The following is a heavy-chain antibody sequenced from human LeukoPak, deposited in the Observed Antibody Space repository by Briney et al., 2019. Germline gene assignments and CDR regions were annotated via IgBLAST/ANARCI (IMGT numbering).Heavy chain of an antibody. CDR1: GFTFSSYW. CDR2: IKQDGSEK. J-gene: IGHJ4*02. V-gene: IGHV3-7*01. D-gene: IGHD3-10*01. CDR3: AKAEYYYGSGSYYNVPWFDY. Sequence: PGGSLRLSCAVSGFTFSSYWMSWVRQAPGKGLEWVANIKQDGSEKYYVDSVKGRFTISRDNAKNSLYLQMNSLRAEDTAVYYCAKAEYYYGSGSYYNVPWFDYWGQGTLVTVSS.